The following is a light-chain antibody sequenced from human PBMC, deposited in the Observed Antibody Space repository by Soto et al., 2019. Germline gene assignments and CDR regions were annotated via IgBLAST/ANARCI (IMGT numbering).Light chain of an antibody. J-gene: IGKJ1*01. CDR3: QQYNSSPWT. V-gene: IGKV1-5*03. CDR2: KAS. CDR1: QSISSW. Sequence: DIQMTQSPSTLSASVGDRVTITCRASQSISSWLAWYQQKPGKAPKLLIYKASSLESGVPSRFSGSGSGTEFTLTISSLQPDDFETYYCQQYNSSPWTFGKGTKVEIK.